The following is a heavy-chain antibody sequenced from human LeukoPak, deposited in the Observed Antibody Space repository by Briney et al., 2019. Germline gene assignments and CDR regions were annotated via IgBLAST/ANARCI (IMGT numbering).Heavy chain of an antibody. D-gene: IGHD2-21*02. J-gene: IGHJ4*02. Sequence: GESLRLSCAASGFIFSNYAMTWVRQAPGKGLEWVSAISGSGGSTYYADSVKGRFTISRDNSKNTLYLQMNSLRAEDTAVYYCAKGFTSVVVTASFDYWGQGTLVTVSS. CDR2: ISGSGGST. CDR1: GFIFSNYA. V-gene: IGHV3-23*01. CDR3: AKGFTSVVVTASFDY.